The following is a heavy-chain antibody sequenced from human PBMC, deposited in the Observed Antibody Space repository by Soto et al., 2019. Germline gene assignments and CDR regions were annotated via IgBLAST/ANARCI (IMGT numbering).Heavy chain of an antibody. D-gene: IGHD6-13*01. CDR1: GGSFSGYY. CDR2: INHSGST. CDR3: GQQLFRIENWFDP. J-gene: IGHJ5*02. V-gene: IGHV4-34*01. Sequence: KTSETLSLTCAVYGGSFSGYYWSWIRQPPGKGLEWIGEINHSGSTNYNPSLKSRVTISVDTSKNQFSLKLSSVTAADTAVYYCGQQLFRIENWFDPWGQGTLVTVSS.